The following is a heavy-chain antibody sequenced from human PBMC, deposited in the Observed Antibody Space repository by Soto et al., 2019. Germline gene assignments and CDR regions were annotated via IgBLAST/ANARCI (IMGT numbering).Heavy chain of an antibody. CDR1: GFTFSSYG. J-gene: IGHJ4*02. CDR2: IWYDGSKK. Sequence: QVQLVESGGGVVQPGRSLRLSCAASGFTFSSYGMHWVRQAPGKGLEWVAVIWYDGSKKYHADSVKGRFTISRDNSKNTLYLQMNSLRTEGTAVYYCARDFVSAASTVTASPDYWGQGTLVTVSS. D-gene: IGHD4-17*01. CDR3: ARDFVSAASTVTASPDY. V-gene: IGHV3-33*01.